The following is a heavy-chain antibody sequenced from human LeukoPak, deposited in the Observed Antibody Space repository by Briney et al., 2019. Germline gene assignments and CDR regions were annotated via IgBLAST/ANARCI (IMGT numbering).Heavy chain of an antibody. CDR2: ISWNGESI. D-gene: IGHD1-26*01. CDR1: GFTFDDHA. Sequence: GGSLRLSCAASGFTFDDHAMHWVRQAPGKGLEWVSGISWNGESIGYADSVKGRFTISRDDAKNSLYLQMNSLRAEDTALYYCAKDREWELLGFFDYWGQGTLVTVSS. V-gene: IGHV3-9*01. J-gene: IGHJ4*02. CDR3: AKDREWELLGFFDY.